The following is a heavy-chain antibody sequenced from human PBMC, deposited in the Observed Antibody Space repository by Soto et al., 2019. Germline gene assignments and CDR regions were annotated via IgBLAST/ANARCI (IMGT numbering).Heavy chain of an antibody. Sequence: GASVKVSCKASGGTFSSYTISWVRQAPGQGLEWMGRIIPILGIANYAQKFQGRVTITADKSTSTAYMELSSLRSEDTAVYYCARGRDGVGVAPAYSSQGTLVTVSS. V-gene: IGHV1-69*02. J-gene: IGHJ4*02. CDR3: ARGRDGVGVAPAY. CDR2: IIPILGIA. CDR1: GGTFSSYT. D-gene: IGHD6-19*01.